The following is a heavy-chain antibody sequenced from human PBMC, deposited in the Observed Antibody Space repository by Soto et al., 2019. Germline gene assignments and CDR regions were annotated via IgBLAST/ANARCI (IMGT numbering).Heavy chain of an antibody. CDR2: IYHSGST. CDR3: ARHFGPSVYDILTGYSPFDY. CDR1: GGSISSSNW. V-gene: IGHV4-4*02. J-gene: IGHJ4*02. D-gene: IGHD3-9*01. Sequence: QVQLQESGPGLVKPSGTLSLTCAVSGGSISSSNWWSWVRQPPGKGLEWIGEIYHSGSTNYNPSLKRRVTRAVDKAKNQFSLKLSSGTAADTAVYYCARHFGPSVYDILTGYSPFDYWGQGTLVTVSS.